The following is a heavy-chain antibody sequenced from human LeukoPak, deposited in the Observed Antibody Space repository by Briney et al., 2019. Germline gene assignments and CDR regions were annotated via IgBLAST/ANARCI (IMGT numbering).Heavy chain of an antibody. Sequence: KPSETLSLTCAVDGGSFSGYYWSWIRQPPGKGLEWVGEINHSGSTNYNPSLKGRVTISVDTSKNQFSLKLSSVTAADTAVYYCGALYGSGSYYRGYYYGMDVWGQGTTVTVSS. D-gene: IGHD3-10*01. CDR2: INHSGST. J-gene: IGHJ6*02. CDR3: GALYGSGSYYRGYYYGMDV. V-gene: IGHV4-34*01. CDR1: GGSFSGYY.